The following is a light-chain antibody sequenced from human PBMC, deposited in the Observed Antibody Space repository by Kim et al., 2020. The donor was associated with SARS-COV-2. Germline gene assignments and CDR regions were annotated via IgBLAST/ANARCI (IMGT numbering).Light chain of an antibody. V-gene: IGKV1-39*01. J-gene: IGKJ1*01. CDR2: AAS. Sequence: ESVGYRSTITCRASQTMSNYLNWYQQKPGKAPKLLICAASTLQSGVPSRFSGSGSGTDFALTIDSLQPEDFATYFCQQSYTIPWTFGQGTKVDIK. CDR1: QTMSNY. CDR3: QQSYTIPWT.